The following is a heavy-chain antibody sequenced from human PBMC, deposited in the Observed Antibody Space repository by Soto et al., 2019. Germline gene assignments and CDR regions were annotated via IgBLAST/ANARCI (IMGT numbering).Heavy chain of an antibody. V-gene: IGHV1-69*02. D-gene: IGHD4-17*01. Sequence: QVQLVQSGAEVKKTGSSVKVSCKASGGTFSSYTISWVRQAPGQGLEWMGRIIPMFGIANYAQKFQGRVTITADKSTSTAYMELSSLRSEDTSVYYCARGYGDSHDYWGQGTLVTVSS. J-gene: IGHJ4*02. CDR3: ARGYGDSHDY. CDR1: GGTFSSYT. CDR2: IIPMFGIA.